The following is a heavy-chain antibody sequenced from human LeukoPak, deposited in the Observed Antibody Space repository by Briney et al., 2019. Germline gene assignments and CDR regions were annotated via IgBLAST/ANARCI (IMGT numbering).Heavy chain of an antibody. J-gene: IGHJ6*03. CDR1: GYTFTGYY. CDR2: INPNSGGT. CDR3: ARGVVAATFYYYMDV. V-gene: IGHV1-2*02. Sequence: ASVKVSCKPSGYTFTGYYIQWVRQAPGQGLEWMGWINPNSGGTNYEQNFQGRVTMGRDTSLSTAYMELSRLRSDDTAVYYCARGVVAATFYYYMDVWGKGTTVTVSS. D-gene: IGHD2-15*01.